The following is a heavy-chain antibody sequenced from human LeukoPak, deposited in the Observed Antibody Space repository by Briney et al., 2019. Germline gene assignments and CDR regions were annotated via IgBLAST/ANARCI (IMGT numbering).Heavy chain of an antibody. D-gene: IGHD3-3*01. Sequence: SETLSLTCAVYGGSFSSYYWGWIRQPPGKGLEWIGSIYYSGSTYYNPSLKSRVTISVDTSKNQFSLKLSSVTAADTAVYYCARGTLGYDFWTSYYYYMDVWGKGTTVTVSS. CDR2: IYYSGST. J-gene: IGHJ6*03. CDR1: GGSFSSYY. CDR3: ARGTLGYDFWTSYYYYMDV. V-gene: IGHV4-34*01.